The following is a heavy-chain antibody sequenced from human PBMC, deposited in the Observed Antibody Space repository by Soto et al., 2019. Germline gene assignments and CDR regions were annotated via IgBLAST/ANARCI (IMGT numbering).Heavy chain of an antibody. D-gene: IGHD2-15*01. Sequence: SVKVSCKASGGTFSSYAISWVRQAPGQGLEWMGGIIPIFGTANYAQMFQGRVTITADESTTTVYMQLSGLRSEDTAVYYCAKVVVSATRLYYYYDMDVWGQGTAVTVSS. V-gene: IGHV1-69*13. CDR3: AKVVVSATRLYYYYDMDV. J-gene: IGHJ6*02. CDR2: IIPIFGTA. CDR1: GGTFSSYA.